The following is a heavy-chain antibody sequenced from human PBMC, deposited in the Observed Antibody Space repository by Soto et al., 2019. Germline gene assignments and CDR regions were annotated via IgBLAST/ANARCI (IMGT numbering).Heavy chain of an antibody. J-gene: IGHJ6*02. D-gene: IGHD5-18*01. CDR3: ARVGYSYGYYYYGMDV. CDR1: GGSFSGYY. Sequence: SETLSLTCAVYGGSFSGYYWSWIRQHPGKGLEWIGYIYYSGSTYYNPSLKSRVTISVDTSKNQFSLKLSSVTAADTAVYYCARVGYSYGYYYYGMDVWGQGTTVTVSS. V-gene: IGHV4-31*11. CDR2: IYYSGST.